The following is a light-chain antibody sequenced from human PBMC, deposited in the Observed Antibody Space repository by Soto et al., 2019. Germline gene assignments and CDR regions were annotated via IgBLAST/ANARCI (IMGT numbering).Light chain of an antibody. CDR2: GNI. V-gene: IGLV1-40*01. Sequence: QSVLTQPPSVSGAPGQRVTISCTGSSSNIGAGYAVHWYQQLPGTAPKLLIYGNINRPSGVPDRFSGSKSDTSASLAITGLQTEDEADYYCQSYDSSLSGVVFGGGTKLTVL. CDR1: SSNIGAGYA. CDR3: QSYDSSLSGVV. J-gene: IGLJ2*01.